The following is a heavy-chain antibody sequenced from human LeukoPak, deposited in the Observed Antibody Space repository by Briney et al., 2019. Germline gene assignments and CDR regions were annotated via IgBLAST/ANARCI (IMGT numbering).Heavy chain of an antibody. J-gene: IGHJ4*02. V-gene: IGHV4-59*01. Sequence: SETLSLTCTVSGGSISSYYWSWIRQPPGKGLEWIGYIYYSGSTNYNPSLKRRVTISVDTSKNQFSLKLSSVTAADTAVYYCARAVRYYDFWSGYYFDYWGQGTLVTVSS. CDR1: GGSISSYY. D-gene: IGHD3-3*01. CDR2: IYYSGST. CDR3: ARAVRYYDFWSGYYFDY.